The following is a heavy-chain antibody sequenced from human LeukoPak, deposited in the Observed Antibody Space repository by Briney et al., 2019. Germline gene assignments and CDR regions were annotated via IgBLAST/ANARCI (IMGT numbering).Heavy chain of an antibody. D-gene: IGHD3-10*01. V-gene: IGHV4-34*01. CDR2: INHSGST. J-gene: IGHJ5*02. CDR1: GGSFSGYY. Sequence: PETLSLTCAVYGGSFSGYYWSWIRQPPGKGLEWIGEINHSGSTNYNPSLKSRVTISVDTSKNQFSLKLSSVTAADTAVYYCARGSGIRVRGVISWFDPWGQETLVTVSS. CDR3: ARGSGIRVRGVISWFDP.